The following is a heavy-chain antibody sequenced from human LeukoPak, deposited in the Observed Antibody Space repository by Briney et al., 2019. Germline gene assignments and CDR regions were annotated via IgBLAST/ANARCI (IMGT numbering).Heavy chain of an antibody. J-gene: IGHJ4*02. CDR3: AREGGLRRSSFDY. CDR2: INPSGGST. CDR1: GYTFTSYY. D-gene: IGHD5-12*01. Sequence: ASVTVSCKASGYTFTSYYMHWVRQAPGQGLEWMGIINPSGGSTSYAQKFQGRVTMTRDMSTSTVYMELSSLRSEDTAVYYCAREGGLRRSSFDYWGQGTLVTVSS. V-gene: IGHV1-46*01.